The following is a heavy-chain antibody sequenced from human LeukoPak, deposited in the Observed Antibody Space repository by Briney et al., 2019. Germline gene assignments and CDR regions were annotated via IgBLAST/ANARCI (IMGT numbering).Heavy chain of an antibody. CDR2: IYTSGST. V-gene: IGHV4-4*07. J-gene: IGHJ6*03. Sequence: SETLSLTCTVSGGSISTYFWSWIRQPAGNGLELIGLIYTSGSTNYNPSLKSRVTISVDTSKNQFSLKLSSVTAADTAVYYCARHGYDILTGYYGNYYYYYMDVWGKGTTVTISS. CDR1: GGSISTYF. D-gene: IGHD3-9*01. CDR3: ARHGYDILTGYYGNYYYYYMDV.